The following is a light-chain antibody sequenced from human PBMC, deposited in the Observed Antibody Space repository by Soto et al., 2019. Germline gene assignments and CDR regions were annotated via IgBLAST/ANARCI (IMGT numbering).Light chain of an antibody. V-gene: IGKV3-20*01. CDR3: QQYQNSPRT. Sequence: ETVLTQSPGTLSLSPGERATVSCRASQSVGGNSLAWDQQRPGQAPRLLIYDTSKRATGIPDRFSGSGSGTDFTLTISRLEPADFAVYYCQQYQNSPRTFGQGTKVEIK. CDR1: QSVGGNS. CDR2: DTS. J-gene: IGKJ1*01.